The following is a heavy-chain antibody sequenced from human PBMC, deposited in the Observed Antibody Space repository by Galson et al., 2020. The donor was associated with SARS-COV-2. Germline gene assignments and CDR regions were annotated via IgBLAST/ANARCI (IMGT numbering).Heavy chain of an antibody. CDR3: SRAGLVNYTVYFYGRDV. J-gene: IGHJ6*02. Sequence: ASVKVSCKASGYTFTSYYMHWVRQDPGQGLEWMGWINPNSGGTNYAQKFQGWVTMTRDTSISTAYMELSRLRSDDTAVYYWSRAGLVNYTVYFYGRDVWGRGTTVTVS. D-gene: IGHD1-7*01. V-gene: IGHV1-2*04. CDR2: INPNSGGT. CDR1: GYTFTSYY.